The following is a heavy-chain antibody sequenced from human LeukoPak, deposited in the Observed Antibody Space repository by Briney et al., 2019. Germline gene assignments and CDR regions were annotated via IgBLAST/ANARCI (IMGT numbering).Heavy chain of an antibody. Sequence: ASVKVSCKASGYTFTGFYMYWVRQAPGQGLEWMGWINPNSGGTNYAQSFQGRVTMTRDTSIHTAYMELSRLRSDDTAVYYCARDLTPYYYDSSGYTGFDYWGQGTPVTVSS. CDR2: INPNSGGT. J-gene: IGHJ4*02. V-gene: IGHV1-2*02. D-gene: IGHD3-22*01. CDR1: GYTFTGFY. CDR3: ARDLTPYYYDSSGYTGFDY.